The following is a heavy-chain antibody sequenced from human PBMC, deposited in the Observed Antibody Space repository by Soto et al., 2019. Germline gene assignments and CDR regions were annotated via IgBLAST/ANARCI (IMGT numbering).Heavy chain of an antibody. CDR3: ARERGATVTTYYYYGMDV. D-gene: IGHD4-4*01. Sequence: ASVKVSCKASGYTFTSYGISWVRQAPGQGLEWMGWISAYNGNTNYAQKLQGRVTMTTDTSTSTAYMELRSLRSDDTAVYYCARERGATVTTYYYYGMDVWGQGTTVTVT. CDR2: ISAYNGNT. CDR1: GYTFTSYG. V-gene: IGHV1-18*01. J-gene: IGHJ6*02.